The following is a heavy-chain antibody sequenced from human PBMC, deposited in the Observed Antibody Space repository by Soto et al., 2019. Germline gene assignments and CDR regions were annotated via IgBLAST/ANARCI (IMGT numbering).Heavy chain of an antibody. V-gene: IGHV3-74*01. CDR2: IKSDGSTT. J-gene: IGHJ4*02. CDR3: TRAAVAAHFDL. Sequence: EVQLVESGGGLVQPGGSLRLSCAASGFTFSSYWMHWVRQAPGKGLVWVSRIKSDGSTTGYADSVKGRFSISRDNAKNTLYLQMNSLRADDTAVYYCTRAAVAAHFDLWGRRTLVTVSS. CDR1: GFTFSSYW. D-gene: IGHD6-19*01.